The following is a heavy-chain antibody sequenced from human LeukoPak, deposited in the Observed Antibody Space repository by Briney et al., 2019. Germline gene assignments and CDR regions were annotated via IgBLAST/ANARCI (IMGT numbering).Heavy chain of an antibody. CDR2: ISSSSSYI. J-gene: IGHJ4*02. Sequence: PEGSLRLSCAASGFTFSSYSMNWVRQAPGKGLEWVSSISSSSSYIYYADSVKGRFTISRDDPHNTLYLQMNSLRAEDTAVYFCARGGVDYYGSGTYYLMYYFDYWGQGALVTVSS. CDR1: GFTFSSYS. D-gene: IGHD3-10*01. V-gene: IGHV3-21*04. CDR3: ARGGVDYYGSGTYYLMYYFDY.